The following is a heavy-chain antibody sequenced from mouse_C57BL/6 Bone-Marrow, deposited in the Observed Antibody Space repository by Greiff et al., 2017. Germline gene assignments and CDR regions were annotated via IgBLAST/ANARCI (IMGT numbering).Heavy chain of an antibody. J-gene: IGHJ1*03. D-gene: IGHD1-1*01. V-gene: IGHV1-15*01. CDR2: IDPETGGT. CDR3: TRDYYGSSYPHWYFDV. Sequence: SGAELVRPGASVTLSCKASGYTFTDYEMHWVKQTPVHGLEWIGAIDPETGGTAYNQKFKGKAILTADKSSSTAYMELRSLTSEDSAVYYCTRDYYGSSYPHWYFDVWGTGTTVTVSS. CDR1: GYTFTDYE.